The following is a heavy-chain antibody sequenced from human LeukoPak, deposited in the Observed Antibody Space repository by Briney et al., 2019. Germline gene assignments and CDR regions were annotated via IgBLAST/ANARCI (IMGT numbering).Heavy chain of an antibody. Sequence: GGSLRLSCAASGFTFSSYGMHWVRQAPGKGLEWVAVIWYDGSNKYYADSVKGRFTISRDNSKNTLYLQMNSLRAEDTAIFYCAKDPNRYCGGDCYSDYWGQGTLVTVSS. CDR1: GFTFSSYG. CDR3: AKDPNRYCGGDCYSDY. J-gene: IGHJ4*02. CDR2: IWYDGSNK. V-gene: IGHV3-33*06. D-gene: IGHD2-21*01.